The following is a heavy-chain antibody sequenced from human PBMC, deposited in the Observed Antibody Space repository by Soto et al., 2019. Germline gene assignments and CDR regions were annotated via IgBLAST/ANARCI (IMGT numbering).Heavy chain of an antibody. CDR2: IYYSGST. J-gene: IGHJ6*03. CDR3: AIRFHAYSYNYMDV. CDR1: GGSISSYY. V-gene: IGHV4-59*08. Sequence: SETLSLTCTVSGGSISSYYWSWIRQPPGEGLEWIGYIYYSGSTNYNPSLKSRVTISVDTSKNQFSLKLSSVTAADTAVYYCAIRFHAYSYNYMDVWGKGTTLTVSS. D-gene: IGHD3-16*01.